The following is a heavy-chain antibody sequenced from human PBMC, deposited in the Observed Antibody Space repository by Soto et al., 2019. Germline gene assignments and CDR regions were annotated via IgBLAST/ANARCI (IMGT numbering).Heavy chain of an antibody. Sequence: ASVKVSCKASGYTFTSYYMHWGRQAPGQGLEWVGIINPSGGSTSYAQKFQGRVTITRDTSTSTVYMELSSLRSEDTAVYYCARLDDYGDAFDYWGQGTLVTVSS. CDR1: GYTFTSYY. D-gene: IGHD4-17*01. J-gene: IGHJ4*02. V-gene: IGHV1-46*03. CDR2: INPSGGST. CDR3: ARLDDYGDAFDY.